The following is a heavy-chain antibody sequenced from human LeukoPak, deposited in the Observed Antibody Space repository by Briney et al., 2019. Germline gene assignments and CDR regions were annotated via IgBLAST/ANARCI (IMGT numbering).Heavy chain of an antibody. J-gene: IGHJ5*02. CDR1: GFTFSSYA. CDR2: ISGSGGST. V-gene: IGHV3-23*01. D-gene: IGHD3-10*01. CDR3: AKEDYYGSGSAPFDP. Sequence: PGGSLRLSCAASGFTFSSYAMSWVRQATGKGLEWVSAISGSGGSTYYADSVKGRFTISRDNSKNTLYLQMNSLRAEDTAVYYCAKEDYYGSGSAPFDPWGQGTLVTVSS.